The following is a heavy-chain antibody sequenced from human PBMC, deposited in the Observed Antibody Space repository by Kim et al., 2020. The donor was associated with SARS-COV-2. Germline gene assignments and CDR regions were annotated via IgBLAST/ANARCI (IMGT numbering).Heavy chain of an antibody. J-gene: IGHJ1*01. D-gene: IGHD4-17*01. CDR2: ISSGGST. CDR1: GFTFSNYA. Sequence: GGSLRLSCAASGFTFSNYAMNWVRQAPGKGLEWVSAISSGGSTYYADSVKGRFTISRDNSKNTLFLEMNSLRAEDTALYYCAAGRGGPYTVTTGLHHWGQGTLVTVSS. V-gene: IGHV3-23*01. CDR3: AAGRGGPYTVTTGLHH.